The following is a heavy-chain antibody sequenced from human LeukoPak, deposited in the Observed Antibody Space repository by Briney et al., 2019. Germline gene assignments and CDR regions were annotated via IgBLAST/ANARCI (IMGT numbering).Heavy chain of an antibody. V-gene: IGHV3-21*01. CDR3: ARGPRQYCSSTSCYLDY. CDR2: ISSSSSYI. D-gene: IGHD2-2*01. J-gene: IGHJ4*02. Sequence: GGSLRLSCAASGFAFSSYSMNWVRQAPGKGLEWVSSISSSSSYIYYADSVKGRFTISRDNAKNSLYLQMNSLRAEDTAVYYCARGPRQYCSSTSCYLDYWGQGTLVTVSS. CDR1: GFAFSSYS.